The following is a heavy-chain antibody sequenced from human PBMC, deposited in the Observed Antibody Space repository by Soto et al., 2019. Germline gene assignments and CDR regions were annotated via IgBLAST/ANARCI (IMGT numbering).Heavy chain of an antibody. V-gene: IGHV3-30-3*01. Sequence: GGSLRLSCAASGFTFSSYAMHWVRQTPGKGLEWVAVISYDGSNKYYADSVKGRFTISRDNSKNTLYLQMNSLRAEDTAVYYCARAPSWDILTHGYYPYYYGMDVWGQGTTVTVSS. J-gene: IGHJ6*02. CDR1: GFTFSSYA. D-gene: IGHD3-9*01. CDR3: ARAPSWDILTHGYYPYYYGMDV. CDR2: ISYDGSNK.